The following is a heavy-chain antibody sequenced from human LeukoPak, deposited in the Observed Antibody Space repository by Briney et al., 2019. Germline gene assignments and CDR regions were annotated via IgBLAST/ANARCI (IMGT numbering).Heavy chain of an antibody. CDR3: ASGYCSGGSCYPGYYFDY. CDR1: GGTFSSYA. J-gene: IGHJ4*02. V-gene: IGHV1-69*05. Sequence: ASVKVSCKASGGTFSSYAISWVRQAPGQGLERVGRIIPIFGTANYAQKFQGRVTITTDESTSTAYMELSSLRSEDTAVYYCASGYCSGGSCYPGYYFDYWGQGTLVTVSS. D-gene: IGHD2-15*01. CDR2: IIPIFGTA.